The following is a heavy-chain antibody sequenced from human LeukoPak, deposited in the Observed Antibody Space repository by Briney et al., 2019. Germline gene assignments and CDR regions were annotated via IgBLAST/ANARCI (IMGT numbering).Heavy chain of an antibody. Sequence: GGSLSLSCDVSGFPFSNYAMNWVRQAPGKGLEGVSSISASGGSAVYGDSVKGRFTISRVNAENTLYLQMNSLRADDTAIYYCAKDQRSGEYDYGWGPFDIWGQGTMVTVSS. CDR3: AKDQRSGEYDYGWGPFDI. CDR1: GFPFSNYA. D-gene: IGHD3-10*01. CDR2: ISASGGSA. J-gene: IGHJ3*02. V-gene: IGHV3-23*01.